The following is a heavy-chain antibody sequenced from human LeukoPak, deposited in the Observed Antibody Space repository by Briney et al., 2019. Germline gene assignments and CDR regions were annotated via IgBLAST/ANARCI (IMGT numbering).Heavy chain of an antibody. J-gene: IGHJ4*02. CDR2: TSSSGGTT. Sequence: GGSLRLSCAASGFIFSDYYMSWIRQAPGKGLKWVSYTSSSGGTTYYADSVKGRFTISRDNAKNSLYLQMNSLRAEDTAVYYCARGEGFAAAGYWGQGTLVTVSS. V-gene: IGHV3-11*01. CDR3: ARGEGFAAAGY. D-gene: IGHD6-13*01. CDR1: GFIFSDYY.